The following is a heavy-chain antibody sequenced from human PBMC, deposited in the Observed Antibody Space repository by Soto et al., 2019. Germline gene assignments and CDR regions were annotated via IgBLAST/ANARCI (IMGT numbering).Heavy chain of an antibody. Sequence: QLQLQESGPGLVKPSETLSLTCSVSGGSISSGSYYWGWIRQPPGKGLEWIGRIYYSGSTYYNPSLKSRVTISVDTSKNQFSLKLSSVTAADTAVYYCASHILPWYFDLWGRGTLVTVSS. CDR3: ASHILPWYFDL. V-gene: IGHV4-39*01. CDR2: IYYSGST. CDR1: GGSISSGSYY. J-gene: IGHJ2*01.